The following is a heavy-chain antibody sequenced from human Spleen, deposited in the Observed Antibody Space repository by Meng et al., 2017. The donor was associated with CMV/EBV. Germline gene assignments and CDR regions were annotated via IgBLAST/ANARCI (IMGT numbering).Heavy chain of an antibody. V-gene: IGHV4-4*07. Sequence: QGQLQEQGPGLVKPPETLSLTCTVSGGSISSYYWSWIRQPAGKGLEWIGRIYTSGSTNYNPSLKSRVTMSVDTSKNQFSLKLSSVTAADTAVYYCARGGIAAAGTHYFDYWGQGTLVTVSS. CDR3: ARGGIAAAGTHYFDY. CDR2: IYTSGST. J-gene: IGHJ4*02. CDR1: GGSISSYY. D-gene: IGHD6-13*01.